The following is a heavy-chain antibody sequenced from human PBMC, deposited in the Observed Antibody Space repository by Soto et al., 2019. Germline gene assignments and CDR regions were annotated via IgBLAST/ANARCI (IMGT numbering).Heavy chain of an antibody. CDR3: ARVSHIVVVPAVRGAIDI. Sequence: QVQLQESGPGLEKASETLSLTCTVSGGSMSGYYWSWIRQPPGKGLEWIGFVYDSGTTNYNPSLKSRGTISIKTSKNQFSLKLTSVTAADTAVYYCARVSHIVVVPAVRGAIDIWGQGTMITVPS. J-gene: IGHJ3*02. CDR2: VYDSGTT. D-gene: IGHD2-21*02. CDR1: GGSMSGYY. V-gene: IGHV4-59*01.